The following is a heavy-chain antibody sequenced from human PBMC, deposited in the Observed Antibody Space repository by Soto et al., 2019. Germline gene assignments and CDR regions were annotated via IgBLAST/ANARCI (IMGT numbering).Heavy chain of an antibody. CDR2: ISGSGGST. J-gene: IGHJ4*02. D-gene: IGHD5-12*01. Sequence: GGSLRVSCAASGFTFSSYAMSWVRQAPGKGLEWVSAISGSGGSTYYADSVKGRFTISRDNSKNTLYLQMNSLRAEDTAVYYCAKGGSDMVQLGYWGQGTLVTVSS. CDR3: AKGGSDMVQLGY. CDR1: GFTFSSYA. V-gene: IGHV3-23*01.